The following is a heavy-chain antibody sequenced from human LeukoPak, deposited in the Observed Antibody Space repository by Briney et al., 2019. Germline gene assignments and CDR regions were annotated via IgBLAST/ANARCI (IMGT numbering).Heavy chain of an antibody. Sequence: SETLSLTCTVSGGSISSYYWNWIRQPPGKGLEWLGYISYTGKTNYNPSLKSRVTISVDKSKNQFSLKLSSVTAADTAVYHCARARGDSIAVDFDYWGQGTLVTVSS. V-gene: IGHV4-59*12. CDR3: ARARGDSIAVDFDY. CDR1: GGSISSYY. D-gene: IGHD6-19*01. J-gene: IGHJ4*02. CDR2: ISYTGKT.